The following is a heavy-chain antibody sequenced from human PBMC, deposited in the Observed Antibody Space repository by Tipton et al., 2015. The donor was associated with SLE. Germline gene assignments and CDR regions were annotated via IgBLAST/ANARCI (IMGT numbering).Heavy chain of an antibody. Sequence: SLRLSCAASGFTFSSYGMHWVRQAPGKGLEWVAFIRYDGSNKYYADSVKGRFTISRDNSKNTLYLQMNSLRAEDTAVYYCAKDGDSSSWLAYYFDYWGQGTLVTVSS. CDR2: IRYDGSNK. D-gene: IGHD6-13*01. CDR1: GFTFSSYG. CDR3: AKDGDSSSWLAYYFDY. J-gene: IGHJ4*02. V-gene: IGHV3-30*02.